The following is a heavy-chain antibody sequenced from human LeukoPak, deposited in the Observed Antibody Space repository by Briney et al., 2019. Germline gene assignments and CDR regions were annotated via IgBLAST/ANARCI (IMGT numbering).Heavy chain of an antibody. D-gene: IGHD3-16*02. J-gene: IGHJ6*02. CDR1: GFTFSSYS. CDR3: AGGSYDYVWESYRSYGMDV. Sequence: GGSLRVSCAPCGFTFSSYSMLWLHQAPGKGLAYVSDSSIIGGSTYYGNSVKGRFTISRDNSKITLYLQMACLRAEVMAVDYCAGGSYDYVWESYRSYGMDVRGQGTTVTVFS. CDR2: SSIIGGST. V-gene: IGHV3-64*01.